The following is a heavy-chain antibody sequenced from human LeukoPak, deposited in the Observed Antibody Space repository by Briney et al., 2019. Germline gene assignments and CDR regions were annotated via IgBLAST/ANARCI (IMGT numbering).Heavy chain of an antibody. V-gene: IGHV3-30-3*01. D-gene: IGHD1-1*01. CDR3: ARGREWKDDAFDI. CDR1: GFIFKNYL. J-gene: IGHJ3*02. Sequence: QPGRSLRLSCAASGFIFKNYLMHWLRQAPGKGLEWVTLISYDGSGKYSADSVRGRFTISRDNSKNTLFLQMSSLRPEDTAVYHCARGREWKDDAFDIWGQGTMVTVSS. CDR2: ISYDGSGK.